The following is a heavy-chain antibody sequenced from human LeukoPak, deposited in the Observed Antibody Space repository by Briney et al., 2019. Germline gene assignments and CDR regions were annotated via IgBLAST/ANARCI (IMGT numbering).Heavy chain of an antibody. CDR1: GFTFSSYW. D-gene: IGHD5-12*01. J-gene: IGHJ3*02. CDR2: IKQDGSET. CDR3: APWLRWDAFDI. V-gene: IGHV3-7*03. Sequence: GGSLRLSCAASGFTFSSYWMSWVGQAPGKGLEGVANIKQDGSETYYVDSVKGRFTISRDNAKNSLYLQMNSLRAEDTAVYYCAPWLRWDAFDIWGQGTMVTVSS.